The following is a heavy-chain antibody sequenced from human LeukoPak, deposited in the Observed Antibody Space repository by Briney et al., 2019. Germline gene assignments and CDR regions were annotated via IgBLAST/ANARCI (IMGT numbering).Heavy chain of an antibody. Sequence: PGGSLRLSCEASGFTFSDYYMSWIRQAPGKGLEWISYISGSSSHINYADSVKGRFTISRDNAKKSVYLQIDSLRAEDTAVYYCARDQIGSWWGQGTLVIVSS. CDR2: ISGSSSHI. J-gene: IGHJ4*02. D-gene: IGHD6-13*01. CDR3: ARDQIGSW. V-gene: IGHV3-11*06. CDR1: GFTFSDYY.